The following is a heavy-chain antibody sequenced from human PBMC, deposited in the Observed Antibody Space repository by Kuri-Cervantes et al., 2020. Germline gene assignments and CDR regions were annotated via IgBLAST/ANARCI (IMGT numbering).Heavy chain of an antibody. CDR1: GYSISSGYY. V-gene: IGHV4-38-2*01. CDR2: IYHSGNT. J-gene: IGHJ5*02. CDR3: ARHGDYRFDP. Sequence: GSLRLSCAVSGYSISSGYYWGWVRQPPGKGLEWIGSIYHSGNTYYNPSLKSRVTILIDTSKNQFSLKLSSVTAADTALYYCARHGDYRFDPWGQGVLVTVSS. D-gene: IGHD4-17*01.